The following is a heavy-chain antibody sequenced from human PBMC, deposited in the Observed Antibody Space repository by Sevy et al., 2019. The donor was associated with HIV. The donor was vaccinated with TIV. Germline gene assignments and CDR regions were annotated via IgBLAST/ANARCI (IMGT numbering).Heavy chain of an antibody. V-gene: IGHV3-9*01. CDR2: ISWNSGSI. D-gene: IGHD1-26*01. CDR1: GFSLDDYA. CDR3: ARDIGAGSNSETSSPPFFFYDFDS. J-gene: IGHJ4*02. Sequence: GGSLRLSCAASGFSLDDYAMHWVRQSSGKGLEWVAGISWNSGSIGYADSVKGRFTISRDNARNTLYLQMNNMRSEDTALYYCARDIGAGSNSETSSPPFFFYDFDSWGQGTLVTVSS.